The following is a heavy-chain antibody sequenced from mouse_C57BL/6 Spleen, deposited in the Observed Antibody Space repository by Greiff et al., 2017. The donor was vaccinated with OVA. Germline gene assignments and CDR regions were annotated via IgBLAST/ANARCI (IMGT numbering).Heavy chain of an antibody. CDR3: ARSLYYGSLYYAMDY. V-gene: IGHV1-54*01. Sequence: QVQLQQSGAELVRPGTSVKVSCKASGYAFTNYLIEWVKQRPGQGLEWIGVINPGSGGTNYNEKFKGKATLTADKSSSTAYMQLSSLTSEDSAVYFCARSLYYGSLYYAMDYWGQGTSVTVSS. CDR2: INPGSGGT. CDR1: GYAFTNYL. J-gene: IGHJ4*01. D-gene: IGHD1-1*01.